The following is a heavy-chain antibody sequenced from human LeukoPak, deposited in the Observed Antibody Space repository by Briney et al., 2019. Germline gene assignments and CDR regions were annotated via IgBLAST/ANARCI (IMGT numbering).Heavy chain of an antibody. Sequence: GGSLRLSCAASGLTFSSHWMYWVRQAPGKGLVWVSRITNDGSSTTYADSVKGRFTISRENAKNMLYLQVNSLRDGETAVYYCATQHAGNPAYWGQGTLVTVSS. CDR3: ATQHAGNPAY. CDR2: ITNDGSST. D-gene: IGHD1-14*01. CDR1: GLTFSSHW. V-gene: IGHV3-74*01. J-gene: IGHJ4*02.